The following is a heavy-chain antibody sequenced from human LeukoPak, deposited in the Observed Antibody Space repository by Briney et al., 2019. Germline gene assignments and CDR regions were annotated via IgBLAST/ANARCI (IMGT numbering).Heavy chain of an antibody. D-gene: IGHD3-16*01. CDR2: INHSGST. CDR3: ARGLPLGRPAYGMDV. CDR1: GGSFSGYY. V-gene: IGHV4-34*01. J-gene: IGHJ6*02. Sequence: PSETLSLTCAVYGGSFSGYYWSWIRQPPGTGLEWIGEINHSGSTNYNPSLKSRVTISVDTSKNQFSLKLSSVTAADTAVYYCARGLPLGRPAYGMDVWGQGTTVTVSS.